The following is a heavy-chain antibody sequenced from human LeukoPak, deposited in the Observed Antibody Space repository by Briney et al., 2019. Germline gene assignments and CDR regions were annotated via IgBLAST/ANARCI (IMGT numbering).Heavy chain of an antibody. CDR3: ARGAQGGSSSWYNY. J-gene: IGHJ4*02. CDR1: GYTFTSYG. Sequence: ASVKVSCKASGYTFTSYGISWVRQAPGQGLEWMGWISAYNGNKHYAQKLQGRVTMTTDTSTSTAYMELRSLRSDDTAVYYCARGAQGGSSSWYNYWGQGTLVTVSS. V-gene: IGHV1-18*01. D-gene: IGHD6-13*01. CDR2: ISAYNGNK.